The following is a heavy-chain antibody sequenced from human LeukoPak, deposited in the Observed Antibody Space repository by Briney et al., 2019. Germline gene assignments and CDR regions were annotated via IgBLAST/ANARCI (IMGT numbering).Heavy chain of an antibody. J-gene: IGHJ4*02. V-gene: IGHV3-7*01. Sequence: PGDSLRLSCAAFGFTFTKYWMTWVRQAPGKGLEWVANIKPDGSEKYYVDSVKGRFTISRDNAKNSLYLQMHSLRVEDTAVYYCARDRSLISGNSFDYWGQGTLVTVSS. CDR1: GFTFTKYW. CDR3: ARDRSLISGNSFDY. D-gene: IGHD3-10*01. CDR2: IKPDGSEK.